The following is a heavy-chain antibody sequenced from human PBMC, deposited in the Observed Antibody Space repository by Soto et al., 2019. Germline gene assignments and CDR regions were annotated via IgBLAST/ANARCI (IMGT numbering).Heavy chain of an antibody. D-gene: IGHD3-3*01. Sequence: QVQLQESGPGLVKPSQTLSHTCTVSGGLISSGDYYWSWIRQHPGKGLEWIGYIHYRGSTYYNPSLKSRVTISVDTSKNQFSLKLSSVTAADTAVYYCARWWSGSRQGFDPWGQGTLVTVSS. V-gene: IGHV4-31*03. J-gene: IGHJ5*02. CDR3: ARWWSGSRQGFDP. CDR2: IHYRGST. CDR1: GGLISSGDYY.